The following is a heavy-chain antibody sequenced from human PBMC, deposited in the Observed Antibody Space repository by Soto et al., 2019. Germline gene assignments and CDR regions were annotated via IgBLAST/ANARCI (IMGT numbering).Heavy chain of an antibody. CDR1: VDTVSTNSAA. Sequence: SQTLSLTCAISVDTVSTNSAAWNWIRQSPSRGLEWLGRTYYKSKWYYDYAVSVRSRITINPDTSKNQLSLQLNSVTPEDTAVYYCARDTGDSSDAFDIWDQGTMVTVSS. D-gene: IGHD7-27*01. J-gene: IGHJ3*02. CDR3: ARDTGDSSDAFDI. V-gene: IGHV6-1*01. CDR2: TYYKSKWYY.